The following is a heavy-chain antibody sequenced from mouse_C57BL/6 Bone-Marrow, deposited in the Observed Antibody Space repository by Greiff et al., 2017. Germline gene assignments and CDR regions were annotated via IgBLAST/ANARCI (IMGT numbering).Heavy chain of an antibody. CDR3: ASEGIYGPYFDY. V-gene: IGHV1-59*01. D-gene: IGHD1-1*02. CDR2: IDPSDSYT. CDR1: GYTFTSSW. Sequence: VKLQQPGAELVRPGTSVKLSCKASGYTFTSSWMHWVKQRPGQGLEWIGVIDPSDSYTNYNQKFKGKATLTVDTSSSTAYMQLSSLTSEDSAVDYCASEGIYGPYFDYWGQGTTLTVSS. J-gene: IGHJ2*01.